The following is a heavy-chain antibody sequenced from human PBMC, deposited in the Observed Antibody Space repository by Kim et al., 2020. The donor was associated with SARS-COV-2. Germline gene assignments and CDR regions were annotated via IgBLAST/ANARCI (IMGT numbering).Heavy chain of an antibody. CDR3: AHGGGYYYDSSGYYFDY. D-gene: IGHD3-22*01. J-gene: IGHJ4*02. CDR1: GFSLSTSGVG. CDR2: IYWDDDK. Sequence: SGPTLVNPTQTLTLTCTFSGFSLSTSGVGVGWIRQPPGKALEWLALIYWDDDKRYSPSLKSRLTITKDTSKNQVVLTMTNMDPVDTATYYCAHGGGYYYDSSGYYFDYWGQGTLVTVSS. V-gene: IGHV2-5*02.